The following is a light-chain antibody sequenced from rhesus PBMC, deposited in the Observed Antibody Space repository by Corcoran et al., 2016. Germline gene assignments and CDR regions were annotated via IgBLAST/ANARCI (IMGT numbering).Light chain of an antibody. Sequence: DIQMTQSPSSLSASEGDTVTITCRASQDISSYLALYQQTPGKAPKPLIHYASNLQSGVPSRLSGSGSGTDFTLNISSLQPEDFATYYCQQHNTYPRTFGQGTKVEIK. V-gene: IGKV1S14*01. CDR2: YAS. J-gene: IGKJ1*01. CDR3: QQHNTYPRT. CDR1: QDISSY.